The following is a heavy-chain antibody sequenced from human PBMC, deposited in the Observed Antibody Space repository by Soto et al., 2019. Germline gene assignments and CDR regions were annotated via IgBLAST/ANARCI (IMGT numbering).Heavy chain of an antibody. J-gene: IGHJ3*02. CDR1: GYTFTGYY. D-gene: IGHD1-7*01. Sequence: ASVKVSCKASGYTFTGYYMHWVRQAPGQGLEWMGWINPNSGGSNYAQKFQGRVTMTRATSISTAYMELSRQRSDDPAVYYCATVHSHRELRVPAFDICGQGTMVTV. CDR3: ATVHSHRELRVPAFDI. CDR2: INPNSGGS. V-gene: IGHV1-2*02.